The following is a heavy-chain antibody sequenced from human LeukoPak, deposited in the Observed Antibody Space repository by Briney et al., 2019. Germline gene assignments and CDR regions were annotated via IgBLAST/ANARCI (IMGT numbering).Heavy chain of an antibody. CDR2: ISGSDAGT. V-gene: IGHV3-23*01. Sequence: WGSLRLSCAASGFSFSTYAMSWVRQAPGKGLEWVSAISGSDAGTYYADSVKGRFTISRDNSKNVLYLQMNSLRAEDTAVYYCAKVGGYSDSSGPLGGFDYWGQGTLVTVSS. CDR3: AKVGGYSDSSGPLGGFDY. CDR1: GFSFSTYA. D-gene: IGHD3-22*01. J-gene: IGHJ4*02.